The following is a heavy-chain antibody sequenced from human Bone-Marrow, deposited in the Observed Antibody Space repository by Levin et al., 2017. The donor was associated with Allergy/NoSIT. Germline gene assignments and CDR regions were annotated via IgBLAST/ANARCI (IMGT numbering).Heavy chain of an antibody. D-gene: IGHD5-24*01. V-gene: IGHV3-23*01. J-gene: IGHJ4*02. CDR1: GLISSNNA. CDR3: AIGGRGGYNLCFDY. CDR2: FSIIDGAA. Sequence: GGSLRLSCVASGLISSNNAMTWVRQAPGKGLEWVAGFSIIDGAAYYADSVKGRFTISRDNSKYMVYMQMNSLRAEDTAIYYCAIGGRGGYNLCFDYWGQGTPVTVSS.